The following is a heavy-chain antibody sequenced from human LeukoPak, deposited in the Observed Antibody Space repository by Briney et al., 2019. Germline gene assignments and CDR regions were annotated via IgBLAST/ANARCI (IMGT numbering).Heavy chain of an antibody. V-gene: IGHV1-2*02. Sequence: ASVKVSCKASGYTFTGYYMHWVRQAPGRGLEWMGWINPNSGGTNYAQKFQGRVTMTRDTSISTAYMELSRLRSDDTAVYYCARVLAGEYFYFDYWGQGTLVTVSS. CDR1: GYTFTGYY. D-gene: IGHD3-9*01. CDR2: INPNSGGT. CDR3: ARVLAGEYFYFDY. J-gene: IGHJ4*02.